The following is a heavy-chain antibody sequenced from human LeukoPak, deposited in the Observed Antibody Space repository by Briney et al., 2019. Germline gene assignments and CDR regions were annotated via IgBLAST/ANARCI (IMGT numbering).Heavy chain of an antibody. D-gene: IGHD5-18*01. CDR1: GFTFSSYW. CDR3: ARGGAYSYGPLDI. CDR2: LSSDGSST. J-gene: IGHJ3*02. Sequence: PGGSLRLSCAASGFTFSSYWMHWVRQAPGGGLVWVSRLSSDGSSTSYADSVKGRFTISRDNAKNTLYLQMNSLRAEDTAVYYCARGGAYSYGPLDIWGQGTMVTVSS. V-gene: IGHV3-74*01.